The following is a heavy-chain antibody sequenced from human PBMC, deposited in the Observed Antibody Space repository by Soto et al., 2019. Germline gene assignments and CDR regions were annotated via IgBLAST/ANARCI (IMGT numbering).Heavy chain of an antibody. CDR3: ARHLGGNSYGMDV. D-gene: IGHD2-15*01. CDR1: GYSFISYW. CDR2: IDPSDSYT. J-gene: IGHJ6*02. V-gene: IGHV5-10-1*01. Sequence: GESLKVSCKGSGYSFISYWISWVRQMPGKGLEWMGRIDPSDSYTNYSPSFQGHVTISADKSISTAYLQWSSLKASDTAMYYCARHLGGNSYGMDVWGQGTTVTVSS.